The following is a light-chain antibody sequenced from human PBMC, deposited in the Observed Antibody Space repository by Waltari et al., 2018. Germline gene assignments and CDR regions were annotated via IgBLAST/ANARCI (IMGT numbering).Light chain of an antibody. V-gene: IGKV3-20*01. CDR3: QHYGTSPPLT. J-gene: IGKJ4*01. CDR1: QTFSSSY. Sequence: IVLTQSPGPLSLSPGESATPSCRASQTFSSSYLPWYQQKPGQAPRLLIYGASTRAAGCAVRCSGSGSGTDFTLTISRLEPEDFAVYYCQHYGTSPPLTFGGGTKVEIK. CDR2: GAS.